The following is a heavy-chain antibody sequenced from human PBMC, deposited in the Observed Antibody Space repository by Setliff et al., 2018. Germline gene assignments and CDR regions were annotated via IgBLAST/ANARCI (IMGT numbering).Heavy chain of an antibody. CDR3: AKDRYCGGGSCLKDFEY. CDR2: ISGSGSSA. CDR1: GFTFSTYA. D-gene: IGHD2-15*01. V-gene: IGHV3-23*01. Sequence: GGSLRLSCAASGFTFSTYAVSWVRQAPGKGLEWVSSISGSGSSAYYADSVKGRFTISRDNPKNTLFLQRNSLRAEDTAVYYCAKDRYCGGGSCLKDFEYWCQGTLVTVS. J-gene: IGHJ4*02.